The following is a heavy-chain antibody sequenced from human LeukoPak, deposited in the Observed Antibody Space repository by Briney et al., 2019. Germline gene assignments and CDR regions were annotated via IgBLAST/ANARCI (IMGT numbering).Heavy chain of an antibody. CDR3: ARDYASNVPFDY. CDR2: INPSGGST. J-gene: IGHJ4*02. V-gene: IGHV1-46*01. D-gene: IGHD3-16*01. CDR1: SYTFIRYG. Sequence: ASVKVSCKASSYTFIRYGISWVRQAPAQGLEWMGIINPSGGSTSYAQKFQGRVTMTRDTSTRTVCMELSSLRSEDTAVYYCARDYASNVPFDYWGQGTLVTVSS.